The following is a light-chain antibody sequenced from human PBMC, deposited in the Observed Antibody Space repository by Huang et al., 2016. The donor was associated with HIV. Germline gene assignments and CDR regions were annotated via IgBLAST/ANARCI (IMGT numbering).Light chain of an antibody. J-gene: IGKJ3*01. CDR3: QQAHTLPFT. CDR1: HIIGTW. CDR2: ATS. Sequence: DIQMTQSPSFVSASVGHRVTITCRVSHIIGTWFGWYQQKPGKAPKLLISATSTLQSGVPSRFSGSGSGTEFSLTITSLQPDDFATYFCQQAHTLPFTFGPGTKV. V-gene: IGKV1-12*02.